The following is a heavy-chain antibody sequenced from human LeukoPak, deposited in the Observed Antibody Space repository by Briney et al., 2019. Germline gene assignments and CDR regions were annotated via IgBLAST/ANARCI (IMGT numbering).Heavy chain of an antibody. CDR3: ASFGNWFDP. V-gene: IGHV3-21*01. D-gene: IGHD3-10*01. Sequence: PGGSLRLSCAASGFTFSRHSVNWVRQAPGKGLEWVSSISSSSSYIYYADSVKGRFTISRDNAKNSVYPQMNSLRPEDTAVYYCASFGNWFDPWGQGTLVTVSS. J-gene: IGHJ5*02. CDR2: ISSSSSYI. CDR1: GFTFSRHS.